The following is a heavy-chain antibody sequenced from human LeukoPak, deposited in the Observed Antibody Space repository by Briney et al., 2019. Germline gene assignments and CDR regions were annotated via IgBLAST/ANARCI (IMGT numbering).Heavy chain of an antibody. CDR3: ARGRDGYNGGFDP. V-gene: IGHV3-33*01. CDR1: GFTFSSYG. D-gene: IGHD5-24*01. J-gene: IGHJ5*02. Sequence: PGRSLRLSCAASGFTFSSYGMHWVRRAPGKGLEWVAVIWYDGSNKYYADSVKGRFTISRDNSKNTLYLQMNSLRAEDTAVYYCARGRDGYNGGFDPWGQGTLVTVSS. CDR2: IWYDGSNK.